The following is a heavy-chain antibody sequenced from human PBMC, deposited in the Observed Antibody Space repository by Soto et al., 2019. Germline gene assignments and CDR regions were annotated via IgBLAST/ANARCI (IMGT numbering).Heavy chain of an antibody. CDR1: GGSISRGGYS. Sequence: SETLSLTCAASGGSISRGGYSWSWIRQPPGKGLEWIGYIYHSGRTYYNPSLKIRVTISVPRAKNQFSLKLSSVTTASTPVYYCGRRLVALVNWFDTWGPGTLVDVSS. J-gene: IGHJ5*02. D-gene: IGHD5-12*01. CDR2: IYHSGRT. CDR3: GRRLVALVNWFDT. V-gene: IGHV4-30-2*01.